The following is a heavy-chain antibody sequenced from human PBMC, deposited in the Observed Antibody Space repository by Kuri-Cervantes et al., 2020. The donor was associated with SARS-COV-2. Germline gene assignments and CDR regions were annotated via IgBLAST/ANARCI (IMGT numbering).Heavy chain of an antibody. J-gene: IGHJ3*02. CDR1: GFTLSSYG. CDR3: VKFRRITMKVAFDI. D-gene: IGHD3-22*01. V-gene: IGHV3-30*02. CDR2: IWYDGSNK. Sequence: GGSLRLSCAASGFTLSSYGMHWVRQAPGKGLEWVAVIWYDGSNKYYADSVKGRFTISRDNSKNTLYLQMSSLRAEDTAVYYCVKFRRITMKVAFDIWGQGTMVTVSS.